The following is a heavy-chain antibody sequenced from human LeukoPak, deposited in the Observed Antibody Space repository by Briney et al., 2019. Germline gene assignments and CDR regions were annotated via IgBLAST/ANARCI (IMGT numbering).Heavy chain of an antibody. Sequence: GASVTVSCTASEYTFTSYDINWVRQATGQGLEWMGWMNPNSGNTGYAQKFQGRVTMTRVTSISTANMELNNLTSEDTAVYYCARGSWGEIAGRKSFEFWGQGSLVTVSS. CDR1: EYTFTSYD. V-gene: IGHV1-8*01. CDR3: ARGSWGEIAGRKSFEF. CDR2: MNPNSGNT. J-gene: IGHJ4*02. D-gene: IGHD6-6*01.